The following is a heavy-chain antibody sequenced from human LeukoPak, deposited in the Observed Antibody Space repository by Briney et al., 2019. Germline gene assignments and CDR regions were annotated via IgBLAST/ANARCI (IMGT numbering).Heavy chain of an antibody. J-gene: IGHJ4*02. CDR3: AKDRNYYDSSGFDY. D-gene: IGHD3-22*01. Sequence: GGSLRLSCAASGFTFDDYAMHWVRQAPGKGLEWVSGISWDSGSIGYADSVKGRFTISRDNAKNSLYLQMNSLRAEDTALYYCAKDRNYYDSSGFDYWGQGTLVTVSS. CDR2: ISWDSGSI. V-gene: IGHV3-9*01. CDR1: GFTFDDYA.